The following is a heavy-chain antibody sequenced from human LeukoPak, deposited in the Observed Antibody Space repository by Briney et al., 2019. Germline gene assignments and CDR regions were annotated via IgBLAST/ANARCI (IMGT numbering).Heavy chain of an antibody. V-gene: IGHV3-74*01. Sequence: GGSLRLSCVGSGFTFNNYWMLWVRQAPGKGLVWVSRINTDGTTTSYADSVKGRFTFSRDNAKNTLYLQMNSLRAEDTAVYYCTRYLSGGFDCWGQGTLVTVSS. J-gene: IGHJ4*02. D-gene: IGHD2-15*01. CDR3: TRYLSGGFDC. CDR1: GFTFNNYW. CDR2: INTDGTTT.